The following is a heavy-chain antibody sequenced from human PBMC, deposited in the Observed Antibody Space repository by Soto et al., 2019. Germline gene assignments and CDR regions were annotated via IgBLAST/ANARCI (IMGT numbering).Heavy chain of an antibody. CDR3: NRGSEYDFWSGYL. CDR2: IVPMFGTS. J-gene: IGHJ4*02. Sequence: QERLVQSGAEVRKPGSSVKVSCKVTGGTSTRYAINWVRQAPGQGLEWMGGIVPMFGTSKYAQKFQGRVTINEETSTNIAYMELRSLRSEDTAVYYCNRGSEYDFWSGYLWGQGTLVSVSS. V-gene: IGHV1-69*06. CDR1: GGTSTRYA. D-gene: IGHD3-3*01.